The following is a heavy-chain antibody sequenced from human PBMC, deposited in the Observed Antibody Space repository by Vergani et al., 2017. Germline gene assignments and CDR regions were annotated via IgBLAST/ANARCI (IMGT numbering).Heavy chain of an antibody. CDR2: IIPILGIA. V-gene: IGHV1-69*09. D-gene: IGHD3-22*01. J-gene: IGHJ3*02. CDR3: ARENYYDSLNAFDI. Sequence: QVQLVQSGAEVKKPGASVKVSCKASGYTFTGYYMHWVRQAPGQGLEWMGRIIPILGIANYAQKFQGRVTITADKSTSTAYMELSSLRSEDTAVYYCARENYYDSLNAFDIWGQGTMVTVSS. CDR1: GYTFTGYY.